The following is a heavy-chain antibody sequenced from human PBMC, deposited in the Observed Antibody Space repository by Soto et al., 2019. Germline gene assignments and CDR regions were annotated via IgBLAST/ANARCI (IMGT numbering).Heavy chain of an antibody. J-gene: IGHJ4*02. Sequence: SLRLSCAASGFTFSSYAMSWVRQAPGKGLEWVSAISGSGGSTYYADSVKGRFTISRDNSKNTLYLQMNSLRAEDTAVYYCAKSFPLWGPIRVSEPTVATTLTGFDYWGQGTLVTVAS. V-gene: IGHV3-23*01. D-gene: IGHD5-12*01. CDR1: GFTFSSYA. CDR2: ISGSGGST. CDR3: AKSFPLWGPIRVSEPTVATTLTGFDY.